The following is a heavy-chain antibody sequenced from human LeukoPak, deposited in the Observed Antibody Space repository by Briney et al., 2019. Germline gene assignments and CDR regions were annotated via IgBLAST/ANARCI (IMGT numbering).Heavy chain of an antibody. CDR2: IYYSGST. J-gene: IGHJ5*02. D-gene: IGHD3-3*01. Sequence: SETLSLTCTVSGGSISSHYRSWIRQPPGKGLEWIGYIYYSGSTNYNPSLKSRVTISVDTSKNQFSLKLSSVTAADTAVYYCSSVGSHYDFWSGYSYWFDPWGQGTLVTVSS. CDR3: SSVGSHYDFWSGYSYWFDP. V-gene: IGHV4-59*11. CDR1: GGSISSHY.